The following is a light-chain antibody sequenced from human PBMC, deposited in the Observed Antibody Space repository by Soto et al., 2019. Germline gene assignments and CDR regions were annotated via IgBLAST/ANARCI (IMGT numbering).Light chain of an antibody. CDR2: GAS. Sequence: EIVLTQSPGTLSLSPGERATLSCRASQSVSSSYLAWYQQKPGQAPRLLIYGASTRATGVPDRFSGSGSGTDFTLTINGLEPEDSAVYYCQQSGSSPRTFGQGTKVEI. V-gene: IGKV3-20*01. J-gene: IGKJ1*01. CDR1: QSVSSSY. CDR3: QQSGSSPRT.